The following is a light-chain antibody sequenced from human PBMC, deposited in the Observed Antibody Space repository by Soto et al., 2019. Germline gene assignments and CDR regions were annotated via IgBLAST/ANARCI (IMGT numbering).Light chain of an antibody. CDR2: DVS. CDR1: SSDVGGYNF. CDR3: SSFTDSSALRVV. V-gene: IGLV2-14*03. J-gene: IGLJ2*01. Sequence: QSVLTQPAAVSGSPGQSITISCTGSSSDVGGYNFVSWYQQHPGKAPKLMIYDVSDRPSGVSNRFSGSKSGNTASLTISGLQAEDEADYYCSSFTDSSALRVVFGGGTKLTVL.